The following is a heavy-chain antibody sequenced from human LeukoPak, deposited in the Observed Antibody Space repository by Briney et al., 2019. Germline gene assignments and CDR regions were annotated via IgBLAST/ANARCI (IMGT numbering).Heavy chain of an antibody. J-gene: IGHJ2*01. CDR3: ARDFPARDWFFDL. CDR1: GYTFTSYS. CDR2: INANTGNP. Sequence: ASVKVSCKASGYTFTSYSMNWVRQAPGQGLEYMGWINANTGNPTYAQGFTGRYVFSLDTSVSTAYLQISSLKAEDTAVYYCARDFPARDWFFDLWGRGTLVTVSS. V-gene: IGHV7-4-1*02.